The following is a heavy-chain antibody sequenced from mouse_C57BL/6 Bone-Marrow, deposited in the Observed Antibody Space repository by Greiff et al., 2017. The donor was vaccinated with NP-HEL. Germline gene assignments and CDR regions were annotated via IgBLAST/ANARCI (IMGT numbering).Heavy chain of an antibody. V-gene: IGHV1-72*01. CDR2: IDPNSGGT. D-gene: IGHD1-1*01. CDR1: GYTFTSYW. Sequence: VQLQQPGADLVKPGASVKLSCKASGYTFTSYWMHWVKQRPGRGLEWIGRIDPNSGGTKFNEKFKTMATLTVDKPSSAAYMQLSSLTSEDSAVYYCARYYYGSRGWYFDVWGTGTTVTVSS. CDR3: ARYYYGSRGWYFDV. J-gene: IGHJ1*03.